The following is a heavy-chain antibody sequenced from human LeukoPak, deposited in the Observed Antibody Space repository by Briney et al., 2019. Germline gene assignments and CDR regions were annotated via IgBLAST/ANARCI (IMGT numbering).Heavy chain of an antibody. Sequence: GGSLRLSCAASEFTVSSNHMTWVRQAPGKGLEWVSYISSRSSTIFYIDSVKGRFTISRDNAKNSLYLQMNSLRAEDTAVYYCVRVPDISAAGNWFDPWGQGSLVTVSS. D-gene: IGHD6-13*01. V-gene: IGHV3-48*04. CDR2: ISSRSSTI. CDR1: EFTVSSNH. CDR3: VRVPDISAAGNWFDP. J-gene: IGHJ5*02.